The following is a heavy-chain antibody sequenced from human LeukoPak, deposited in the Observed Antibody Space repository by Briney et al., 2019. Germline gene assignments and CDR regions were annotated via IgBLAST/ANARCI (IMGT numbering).Heavy chain of an antibody. J-gene: IGHJ4*02. CDR2: IFYSGST. Sequence: SETLSLTCTVSGGSISGYYWSWIRQPPGKGLEWAGYIFYSGSTNYNPSLKSRVTISVDTSKNQFSLKLSSVTAADTAVYYCARGEWDLLFDYWGQGTLVTVSS. V-gene: IGHV4-59*01. CDR1: GGSISGYY. D-gene: IGHD1-26*01. CDR3: ARGEWDLLFDY.